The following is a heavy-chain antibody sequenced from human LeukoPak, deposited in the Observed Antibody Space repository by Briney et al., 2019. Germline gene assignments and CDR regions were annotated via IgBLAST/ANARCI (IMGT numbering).Heavy chain of an antibody. V-gene: IGHV3-15*01. CDR1: GFTFSNAW. D-gene: IGHD2-21*02. Sequence: GGSLRLSCAASGFTFSNAWMSWVRQAPGKGLEWVGRIKSKTDGGTTDYAAPVKGRFTISRDDSKNTLYLQMNSLKTEDTAVYYCVLLAYCGGGCTPFYYYYGMDVWGQGTTVTVSS. CDR3: VLLAYCGGGCTPFYYYYGMDV. J-gene: IGHJ6*02. CDR2: IKSKTDGGTT.